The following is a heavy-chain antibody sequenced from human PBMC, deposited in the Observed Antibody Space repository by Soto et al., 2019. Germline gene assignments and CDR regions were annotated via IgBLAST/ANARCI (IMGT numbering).Heavy chain of an antibody. D-gene: IGHD4-17*01. Sequence: PSETLSLTCTVSGGSISSYYWSWIRQPPGKGLEWIGYIYYSGSTNYNPSLKGRVTISVDTSKNQFSLKLSSVTAADTAVYYCARHQIGDPYDYVDYWASIHDAFDIWGQGTMVTVSS. J-gene: IGHJ3*02. CDR1: GGSISSYY. V-gene: IGHV4-59*08. CDR3: ARHQIGDPYDYVDYWASIHDAFDI. CDR2: IYYSGST.